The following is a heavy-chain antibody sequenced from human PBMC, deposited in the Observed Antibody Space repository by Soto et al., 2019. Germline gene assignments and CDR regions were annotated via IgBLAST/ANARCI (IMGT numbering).Heavy chain of an antibody. D-gene: IGHD3-3*01. CDR3: AKDWSGRSYFIDA. V-gene: IGHV3-30*18. Sequence: VGSLILSCAASGFTLSSYAMTWVRQAPGKGLEWVALISNDGNRKSYAESVKGRLTISRDNSKNTLYLQMNSLRPEDTAVYYCAKDWSGRSYFIDAWGQRALLTVSS. J-gene: IGHJ5*02. CDR1: GFTLSSYA. CDR2: ISNDGNRK.